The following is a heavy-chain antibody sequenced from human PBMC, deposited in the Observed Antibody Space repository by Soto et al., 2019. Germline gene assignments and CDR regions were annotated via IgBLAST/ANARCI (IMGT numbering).Heavy chain of an antibody. D-gene: IGHD6-19*01. CDR3: ARDSSGPPDH. CDR1: GFTFSSYS. Sequence: GGSLRLSCAASGFTFSSYSMNWVRQAPGKGLEWVSSISSTYIYYADSIKGRFTSSRDNAKNLLYLQMNSLRAEDTAVYYCARDSSGPPDHWGQGSLVTVSS. CDR2: ISSTYI. J-gene: IGHJ4*02. V-gene: IGHV3-21*01.